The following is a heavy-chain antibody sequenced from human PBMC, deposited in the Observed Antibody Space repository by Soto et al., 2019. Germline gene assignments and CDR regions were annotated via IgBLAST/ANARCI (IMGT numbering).Heavy chain of an antibody. D-gene: IGHD2-21*01. J-gene: IGHJ1*01. CDR2: VVGSGET. V-gene: IGHV3-23*01. CDR1: GFAFWNLA. CDR3: AKDAVYNDGLWLMEH. Sequence: EVQLLQSGGGLVQPGESLRLSCAASGFAFWNLAMTWVRQAPGKGLECVSGVVGSGETYYADFVKGRFTISRDLSKNTLYLQMNSLRAEDTAVYYCAKDAVYNDGLWLMEHWGQGVLVTVSS.